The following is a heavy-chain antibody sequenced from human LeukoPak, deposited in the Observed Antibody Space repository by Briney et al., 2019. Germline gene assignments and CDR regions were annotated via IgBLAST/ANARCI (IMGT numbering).Heavy chain of an antibody. J-gene: IGHJ5*02. D-gene: IGHD6-13*01. CDR3: ERGGDQKAAAATGGACFDP. CDR2: IKSDGSRT. CDR1: GFTFSTYW. V-gene: IGHV3-74*01. Sequence: GGSLRLSCAASGFTFSTYWMHWVRQAPGKGLVWVSRIKSDGSRTSYADSVKGRFTISRDNAKNTLYLQMNSLRAEDTAVYYGERGGDQKAAAATGGACFDPWGQGTLVTVSS.